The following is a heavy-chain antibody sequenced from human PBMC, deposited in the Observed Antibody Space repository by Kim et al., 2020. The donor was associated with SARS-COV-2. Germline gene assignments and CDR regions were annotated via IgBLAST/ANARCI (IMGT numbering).Heavy chain of an antibody. CDR3: ARGQWLVTKKYFDY. V-gene: IGHV1-18*01. Sequence: AQKLQGRVTMTTDTSTSTAYMGLRSLRSDDTAVYYCARGQWLVTKKYFDYWGQGTLVTVSS. D-gene: IGHD6-19*01. J-gene: IGHJ4*02.